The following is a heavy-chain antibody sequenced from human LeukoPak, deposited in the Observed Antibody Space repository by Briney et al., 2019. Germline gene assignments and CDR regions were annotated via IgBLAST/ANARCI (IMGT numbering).Heavy chain of an antibody. CDR1: GFTFSSYS. J-gene: IGHJ3*02. CDR3: AREFYYGSGAHAFDI. Sequence: GGSLRLSCAASGFTFSSYSMNWVRQAPGKGLEWVSYISSSGSTIYYADSVKGRFTISRDNAKNSLYLQMNSLRAEDTAVYYCAREFYYGSGAHAFDIWGQGTMVTVSS. V-gene: IGHV3-48*04. CDR2: ISSSGSTI. D-gene: IGHD3-10*01.